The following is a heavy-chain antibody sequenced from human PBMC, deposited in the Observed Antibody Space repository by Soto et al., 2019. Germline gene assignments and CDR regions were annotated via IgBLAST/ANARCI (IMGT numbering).Heavy chain of an antibody. D-gene: IGHD6-13*01. CDR3: AKLSVSKGDFDI. J-gene: IGHJ3*02. V-gene: IGHV3-30*18. CDR1: GFTFSSYG. CDR2: ISYDGSNK. Sequence: QVQLVESGGGVVQPGRSLRLSCAASGFTFSSYGMHWVRQAPGKGLEWVAVISYDGSNKYYADSVKGRFTISRDNSKNTLYLQMNSLRAEDTAVYYCAKLSVSKGDFDIWGQGTMVTVSS.